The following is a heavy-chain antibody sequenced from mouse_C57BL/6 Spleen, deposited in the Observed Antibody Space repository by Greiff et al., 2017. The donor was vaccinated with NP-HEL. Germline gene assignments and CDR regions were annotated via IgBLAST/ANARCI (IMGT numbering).Heavy chain of an antibody. J-gene: IGHJ4*01. Sequence: EVQLQQSGAELVRPGASVKLSCTASGFNIKDYYMHWVKQRPEQGLEWIGRIDPEDGDTEYAPKFQGKATMTADTSSNTAYLQLSSLTSEDTAVYYCTTGRAYYSNYDAMDYWGQGTSVTVSS. D-gene: IGHD2-5*01. V-gene: IGHV14-1*01. CDR1: GFNIKDYY. CDR3: TTGRAYYSNYDAMDY. CDR2: IDPEDGDT.